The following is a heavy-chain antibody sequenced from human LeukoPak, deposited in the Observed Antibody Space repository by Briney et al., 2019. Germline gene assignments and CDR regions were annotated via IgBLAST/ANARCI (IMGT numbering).Heavy chain of an antibody. CDR2: IYYSGST. CDR1: GGSISSSSYD. Sequence: SETLSLTCTVSGGSISSSSYDWGWIRQPPGKGLEWVGSIYYSGSTYYNPSLKSRVTISVDTSKNQFSLKLSSVTAADTAVYYCARPRQITIFGVVIAAEFDYWGQGTLVTVSS. D-gene: IGHD3-3*01. V-gene: IGHV4-39*01. J-gene: IGHJ4*02. CDR3: ARPRQITIFGVVIAAEFDY.